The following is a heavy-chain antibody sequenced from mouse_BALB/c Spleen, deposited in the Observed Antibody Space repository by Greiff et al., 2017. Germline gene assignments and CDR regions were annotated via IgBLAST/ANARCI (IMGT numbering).Heavy chain of an antibody. CDR3: ARTGYRYDGFAY. J-gene: IGHJ3*01. CDR2: IWSGGST. Sequence: QVHVKQSGPGLVQPSQSLSITCTVSGFSLTSYGVHWVRQSPGKGLEWLGVIWSGGSTDYNAAFISRLSISKDNSKSQVFFKMNSLQANDTAIYYCARTGYRYDGFAYWGQGTLVTVSA. CDR1: GFSLTSYG. D-gene: IGHD2-14*01. V-gene: IGHV2-2*02.